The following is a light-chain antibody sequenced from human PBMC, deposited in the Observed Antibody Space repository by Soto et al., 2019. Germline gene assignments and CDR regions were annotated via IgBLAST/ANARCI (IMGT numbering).Light chain of an antibody. Sequence: QSVLTQPPSVSGAPGQRVTISCTGSSSNIGAGYDVHWYQQLPGTAPKLLIYGNSNRPSGVPDRFSGSKSATSASLAISGLQFEDEATYYCATWDDSLYGPVFGGGTQLTVL. CDR1: SSNIGAGYD. CDR3: ATWDDSLYGPV. CDR2: GNS. J-gene: IGLJ2*01. V-gene: IGLV1-40*01.